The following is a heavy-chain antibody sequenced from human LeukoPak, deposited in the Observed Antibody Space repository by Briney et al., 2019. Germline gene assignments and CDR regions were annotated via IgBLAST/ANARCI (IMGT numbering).Heavy chain of an antibody. CDR1: GYTFTSYG. J-gene: IGHJ4*02. V-gene: IGHV1-18*01. D-gene: IGHD3-22*01. Sequence: ASVKVSCKASGYTFTSYGISWVRQPPAQRLEWMGWISAYKGNTNYTQKLQGRVTMPTDTSTSTAYMELRSLRSDDTAVYYCARSPGRDSSGYSFWGQGTLVTVSS. CDR3: ARSPGRDSSGYSF. CDR2: ISAYKGNT.